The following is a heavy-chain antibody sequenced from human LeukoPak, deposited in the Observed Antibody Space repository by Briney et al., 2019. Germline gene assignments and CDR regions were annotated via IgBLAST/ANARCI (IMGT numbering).Heavy chain of an antibody. J-gene: IGHJ6*02. D-gene: IGHD3-9*01. CDR1: GYTFTGYY. CDR3: ARVASEATYYDILTGYDYYYYGMDV. CDR2: INPNSGGT. V-gene: IGHV1-2*02. Sequence: ASVKVSCKASGYTFTGYYMHWVRQAPGQGLEWMGWINPNSGGTNYAQKFQGRVTMTRDTSISTAYMELSRLRSDDTAVYYCARVASEATYYDILTGYDYYYYGMDVWGQGTTVTVSS.